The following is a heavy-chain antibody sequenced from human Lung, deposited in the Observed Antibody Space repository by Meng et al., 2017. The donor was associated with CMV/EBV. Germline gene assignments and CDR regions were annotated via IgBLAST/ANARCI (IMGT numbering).Heavy chain of an antibody. J-gene: IGHJ4*02. CDR2: INPGGGST. CDR3: VRDYYDILTVAKYFFDY. D-gene: IGHD3-9*01. Sequence: YTFTNYYLHWVRLAPGQGLEWMGVINPGGGSTTYAQKFKGRVTMTRDTSTNTVYMELTSLRSEDTAVYYCVRDYYDILTVAKYFFDYWGQGTVVTVSS. V-gene: IGHV1-46*01. CDR1: YTFTNYY.